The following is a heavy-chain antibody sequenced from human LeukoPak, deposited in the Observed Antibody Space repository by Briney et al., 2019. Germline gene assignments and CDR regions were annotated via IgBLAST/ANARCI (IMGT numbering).Heavy chain of an antibody. V-gene: IGHV4-59*01. D-gene: IGHD4-11*01. CDR3: ATSDTTARPNDWYFDL. Sequence: ASETLSLTCTVSDGSITNYDWSWIRQPPGKGLEWIGYIYYSGSTSYNPSLNSRVTISVDTSKNQFSLKLTSVTAADTAVYYCATSDTTARPNDWYFDLWGRGTLVTVSS. CDR2: IYYSGST. J-gene: IGHJ2*01. CDR1: DGSITNYD.